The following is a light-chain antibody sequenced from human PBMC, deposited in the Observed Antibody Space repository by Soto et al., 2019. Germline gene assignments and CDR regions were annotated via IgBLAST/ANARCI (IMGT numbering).Light chain of an antibody. J-gene: IGKJ4*01. CDR2: AAS. CDR1: QGIRSY. CDR3: QQVTIYPLT. Sequence: QLLQSPSSLSASVGDRFTITCRASQGIRSYLAWYQQKPGKAPKLLIHAASSLQSGVPSRFSGSGSGTDFTFTIITLQPEDFATYYCQQVTIYPLTFGGGGKV. V-gene: IGKV1-9*01.